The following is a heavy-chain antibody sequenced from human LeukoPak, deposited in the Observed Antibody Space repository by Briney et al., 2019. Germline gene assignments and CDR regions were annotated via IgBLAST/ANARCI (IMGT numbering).Heavy chain of an antibody. CDR2: IKQDGSEK. D-gene: IGHD3-22*01. CDR1: GFTFSSYW. J-gene: IGHJ4*02. Sequence: GGSLRLSCAASGFTFSSYWMSSVRQAPGKGLEWVANIKQDGSEKYYVDSVKGRFTISRDNAKNSLYLQMNSLRAEDTAVYYCARDPAPRPYYYDSSGYYTGYFDYWGQGTLVTVSS. V-gene: IGHV3-7*04. CDR3: ARDPAPRPYYYDSSGYYTGYFDY.